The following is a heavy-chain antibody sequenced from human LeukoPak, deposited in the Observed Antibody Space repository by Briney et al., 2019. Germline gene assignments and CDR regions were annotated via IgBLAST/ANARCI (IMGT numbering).Heavy chain of an antibody. CDR1: GGSISSYY. D-gene: IGHD6-13*01. V-gene: IGHV4-59*08. CDR3: ARQDSSSSAYNWFDP. CDR2: IYYSGST. J-gene: IGHJ5*02. Sequence: PSETLSLTCTVSGGSISSYYWSWIRQPPGKGLEWIGYIYYSGSTNYNPSLKSRVTISVDTSKNQFSLKLSSVTAADTAVYYCARQDSSSSAYNWFDPWGQGTLVTVSS.